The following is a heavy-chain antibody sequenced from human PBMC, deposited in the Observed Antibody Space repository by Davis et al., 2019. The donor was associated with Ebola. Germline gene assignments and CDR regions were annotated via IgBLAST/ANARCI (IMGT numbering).Heavy chain of an antibody. CDR1: GFTFSSYW. D-gene: IGHD2-15*01. CDR3: AAGGHCDGGNCLWYVDL. V-gene: IGHV3-7*03. Sequence: GESLKISCAASGFTFSSYWMSWVRQAPGKGLEWVANIKQDGSEKYYVDSVKGRFTISRDNAKRSLYLQMNSLSLEDTALYYCAAGGHCDGGNCLWYVDLWGRGTLVTVSS. CDR2: IKQDGSEK. J-gene: IGHJ2*01.